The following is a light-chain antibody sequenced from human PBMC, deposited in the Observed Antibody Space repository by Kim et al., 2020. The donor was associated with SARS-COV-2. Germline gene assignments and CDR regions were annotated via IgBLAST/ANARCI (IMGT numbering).Light chain of an antibody. J-gene: IGLJ2*01. CDR3: NSRDSNDNVL. Sequence: SSEPTQDPAVSVALGQTVRITCQGDSLRSYYATWYQQKPGQAPIVVIYGKNNRPSGIPDRFSGSSSGNTASLTITGTQAGDEADYYCNSRDSNDNVLFGGGTQLTVL. CDR1: SLRSYY. V-gene: IGLV3-19*01. CDR2: GKN.